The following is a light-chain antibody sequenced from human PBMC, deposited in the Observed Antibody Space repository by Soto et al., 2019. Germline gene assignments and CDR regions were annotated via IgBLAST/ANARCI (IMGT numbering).Light chain of an antibody. Sequence: DNVLTQSPDTLSVSPGDRATLSCRASRIIGHNHLAWYQQKPGQAPRLLIYATSTRATGIPDRFSGSGSVTDFTLTISRLEPEDFAVYYCQQYGISPWTFGQGTKVDIK. CDR1: RIIGHNH. J-gene: IGKJ1*01. CDR3: QQYGISPWT. V-gene: IGKV3-20*01. CDR2: ATS.